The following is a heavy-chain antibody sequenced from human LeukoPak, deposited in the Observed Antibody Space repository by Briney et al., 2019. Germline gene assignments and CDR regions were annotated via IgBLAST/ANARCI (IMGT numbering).Heavy chain of an antibody. CDR3: ARDGGYCSSTSCYTPGYYYGMDV. CDR1: GGSLSSGGYY. Sequence: SETLSLTCTVSGGSLSSGGYYWRWIRQHPGKGLEWIGYIYYSGSTYYNPSLKSRVTISVETSKNQFSLKLSSVTAADTAVYYCARDGGYCSSTSCYTPGYYYGMDVWGQGTTVTVSS. V-gene: IGHV4-31*03. CDR2: IYYSGST. D-gene: IGHD2-2*02. J-gene: IGHJ6*02.